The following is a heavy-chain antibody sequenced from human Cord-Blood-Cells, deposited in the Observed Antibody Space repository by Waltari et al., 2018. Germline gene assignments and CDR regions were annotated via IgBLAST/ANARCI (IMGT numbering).Heavy chain of an antibody. CDR3: ARVKKKAGDDY. CDR1: GGSCSGYF. J-gene: IGHJ4*02. Sequence: QVQLQLWCAGLLKPSETLSLTCADYGGSCSGYFWSWIRQPSGQGLEWIGEINNSGSTNYNPSLRSRVTISVDTSKNQFSLKLSSGTAADTAVYYCARVKKKAGDDYWGQGTLVTVSS. D-gene: IGHD6-13*01. CDR2: INNSGST. V-gene: IGHV4-34*01.